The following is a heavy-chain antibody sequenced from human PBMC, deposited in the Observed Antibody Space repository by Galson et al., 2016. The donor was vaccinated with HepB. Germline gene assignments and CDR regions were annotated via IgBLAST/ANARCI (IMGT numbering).Heavy chain of an antibody. V-gene: IGHV6-1*01. Sequence: CAISGDSVSSNSAGWYWIRQTPSRGLECLGRTYYRSNWHNDYAESVKSRITINPDTSKNQFSLHLNSVTPEDTAVYYCARNYLLGRGFGWWGQGTLVTVSS. J-gene: IGHJ4*02. CDR1: GDSVSSNSAG. D-gene: IGHD7-27*01. CDR3: ARNYLLGRGFGW. CDR2: TYYRSNWHN.